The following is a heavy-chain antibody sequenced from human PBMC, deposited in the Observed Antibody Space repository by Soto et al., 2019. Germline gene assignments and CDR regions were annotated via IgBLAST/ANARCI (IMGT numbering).Heavy chain of an antibody. CDR1: GGTFSSYT. CDR2: IIPILGIA. V-gene: IGHV1-69*02. J-gene: IGHJ6*02. CDR3: ASVPSSAYYYYYYCMDV. Sequence: SAKVSCKASGGTFSSYTISCVRQAPGQGLEWMGRIIPILGIANYAQKFQGRVTITADKSTSTAYMELSSLRSEDTAVYYCASVPSSAYYYYYYCMDVWGQGTTVTVS. D-gene: IGHD6-19*01.